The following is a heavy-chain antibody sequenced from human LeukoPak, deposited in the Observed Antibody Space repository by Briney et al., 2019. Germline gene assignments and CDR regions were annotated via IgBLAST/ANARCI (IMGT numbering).Heavy chain of an antibody. CDR1: GFTFSSYA. V-gene: IGHV3-23*01. Sequence: GGSLRLSCAASGFTFSSYAMSWVRQAPGKGLEWVSAISGSGGSTYYADSVKGRFTISRDNAKNSLYLQMNSLRAEDTAVYYCARAWATMITEYDAFDIWGQGTMVTVSS. J-gene: IGHJ3*02. CDR2: ISGSGGST. CDR3: ARAWATMITEYDAFDI. D-gene: IGHD3-22*01.